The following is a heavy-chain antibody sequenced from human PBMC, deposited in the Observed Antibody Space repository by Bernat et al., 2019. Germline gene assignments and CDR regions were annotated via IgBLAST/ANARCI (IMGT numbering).Heavy chain of an antibody. CDR1: GFTFSGYG. Sequence: EVQLVESGGGLVKPGGSLRLSCATSGFTFSGYGMNWVRQAPGKGLEWVSSITSHSSYIYYADSLKGRFTISRDNAKNSLYLQMNSLRAEDTAVYYCARDKSGSYYGAIDYWGQGTLLTVSS. D-gene: IGHD1-26*01. V-gene: IGHV3-21*01. CDR3: ARDKSGSYYGAIDY. CDR2: ITSHSSYI. J-gene: IGHJ4*02.